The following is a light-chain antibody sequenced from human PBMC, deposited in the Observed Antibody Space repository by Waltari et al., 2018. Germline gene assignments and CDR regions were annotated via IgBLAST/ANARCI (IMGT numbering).Light chain of an antibody. CDR3: QKYDRLPAT. Sequence: IVFSRYPAALFVSLGDRGTLSCRASQSVSRFLAWYQQKPGQAPRLLIYGASTRATGIPDRFSGSGSGTDFSLTISRLEPEDFAVYYCQKYDRLPATFGQGTKVEIK. CDR2: GAS. V-gene: IGKV3-20*01. J-gene: IGKJ1*01. CDR1: QSVSRF.